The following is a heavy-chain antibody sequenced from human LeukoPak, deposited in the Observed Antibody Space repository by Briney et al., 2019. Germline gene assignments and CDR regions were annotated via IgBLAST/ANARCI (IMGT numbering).Heavy chain of an antibody. CDR3: ARVVHSSGQINWFDP. CDR1: GDSISTDY. CDR2: IYYSGST. Sequence: SETLSLTCTVSGDSISTDYWSWIRQPPGKGLEWIGHIYYSGSTNYNPSLKSRVTISLDTSKNQFSLKLSSVTAADSAFYHCARVVHSSGQINWFDPWGQGALVTVSS. D-gene: IGHD6-19*01. J-gene: IGHJ5*02. V-gene: IGHV4-59*08.